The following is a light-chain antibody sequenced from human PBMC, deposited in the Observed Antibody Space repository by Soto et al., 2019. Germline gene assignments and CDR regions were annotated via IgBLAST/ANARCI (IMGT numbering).Light chain of an antibody. CDR2: GAS. J-gene: IGKJ5*01. V-gene: IGKV3-20*01. CDR1: QSVSSSY. CDR3: QLYGSSPPIT. Sequence: EIMLTQSPGTLSLTPGERATLSCRASQSVSSSYLAWYQQKPGQAPRLLIYGASSRATGIPDRFSGSGSGTDFTLTISRLEPEDFAVYYCQLYGSSPPITFGQGTRLEI.